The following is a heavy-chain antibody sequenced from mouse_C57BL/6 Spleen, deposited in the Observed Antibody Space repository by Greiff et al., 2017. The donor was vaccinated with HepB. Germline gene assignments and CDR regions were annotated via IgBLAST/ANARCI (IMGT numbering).Heavy chain of an antibody. V-gene: IGHV1-54*01. CDR1: GYAFTNYL. Sequence: QVQLKQSGAELVRPGTSVKVSCKASGYAFTNYLIEWVKQRPGQGLEWIGVINPGSGGTNYNEKFKGKATLTADKSSSTAYMQLSSLTSEDSAVYFCAKGPGKNAMDYWGQGTSVTVSS. CDR3: AKGPGKNAMDY. J-gene: IGHJ4*01. D-gene: IGHD3-3*01. CDR2: INPGSGGT.